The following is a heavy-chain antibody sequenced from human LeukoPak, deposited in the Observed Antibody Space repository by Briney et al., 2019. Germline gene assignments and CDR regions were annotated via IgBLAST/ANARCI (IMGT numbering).Heavy chain of an antibody. J-gene: IGHJ5*02. CDR3: ARHYFGYGDHNWFDP. Sequence: PSETLSLTCTVSGGSISSYYWSWIRQPPGKGLEWIGYIYYSGSTNYNPSLKSRVTISVDTSKNQFSLKLSSVTAADTAVYYCARHYFGYGDHNWFDPWGQGTLVTVSS. V-gene: IGHV4-59*08. CDR1: GGSISSYY. CDR2: IYYSGST. D-gene: IGHD4-17*01.